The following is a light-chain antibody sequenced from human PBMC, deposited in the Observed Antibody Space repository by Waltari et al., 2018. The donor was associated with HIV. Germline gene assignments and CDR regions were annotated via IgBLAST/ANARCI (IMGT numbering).Light chain of an antibody. CDR3: SSYATGNTYV. J-gene: IGLJ1*01. Sequence: QSALTQPASVSGSPGQSITISCTATNSDIGKYNLVSWYQQHPGKVPKVLIFEVTTRPSGISHRFSGSKSDNTASLTISGLQAEDEADYYCSSYATGNTYVFGTGTSVTVL. CDR1: NSDIGKYNL. CDR2: EVT. V-gene: IGLV2-23*02.